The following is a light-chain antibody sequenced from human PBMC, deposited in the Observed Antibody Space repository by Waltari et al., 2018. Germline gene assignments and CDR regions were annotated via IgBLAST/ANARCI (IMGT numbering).Light chain of an antibody. Sequence: INCKSSESVLYNSNNKNYLAWYQQKPGQPPKLLIYWASTRESGVPDRFSGSGSGTDFTLTISSLQAEDVAVYYCQQYYSTPQTFGQGTKVEIK. CDR2: WAS. CDR3: QQYYSTPQT. J-gene: IGKJ1*01. CDR1: ESVLYNSNNKNY. V-gene: IGKV4-1*01.